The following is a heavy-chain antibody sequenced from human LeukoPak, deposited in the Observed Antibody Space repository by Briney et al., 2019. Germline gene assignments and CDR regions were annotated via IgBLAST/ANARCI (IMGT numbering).Heavy chain of an antibody. J-gene: IGHJ4*02. CDR1: GGSISSGSYY. Sequence: SQTLSLTCTVSGGSISSGSYYWSWIRQPAGKGLEWIGRIYTSGSTNYNPSLKCRVTISVDTSKNQFSLKLSSVTAADTAVYYCAREYVVPAAMSWGQGTLVTVSS. CDR3: AREYVVPAAMS. CDR2: IYTSGST. V-gene: IGHV4-61*02. D-gene: IGHD2-2*01.